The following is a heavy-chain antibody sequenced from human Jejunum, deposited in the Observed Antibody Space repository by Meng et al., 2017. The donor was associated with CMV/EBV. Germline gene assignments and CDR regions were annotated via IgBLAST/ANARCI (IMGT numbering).Heavy chain of an antibody. CDR3: ARASRVLGGFDY. CDR2: INTSVGYT. J-gene: IGHJ4*02. Sequence: QVKLVECGAEVKKPGASVKVSCKESGYTFTNYYMHWVRQAPGQGLEWMGIINTSVGYTSHAQKFQGRVTMTRDTSTSTVHMEVSSLRSADTAVYYCARASRVLGGFDYWGQGTLVTVSS. V-gene: IGHV1-46*01. CDR1: GYTFTNYY. D-gene: IGHD3-16*01.